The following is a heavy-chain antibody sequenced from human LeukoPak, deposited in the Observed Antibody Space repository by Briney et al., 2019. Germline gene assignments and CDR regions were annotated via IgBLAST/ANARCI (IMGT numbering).Heavy chain of an antibody. D-gene: IGHD4-17*01. CDR3: AKHDYGDYVWIRRYYFDY. CDR2: ISGSGGST. CDR1: GFTFSSYA. V-gene: IGHV3-23*01. J-gene: IGHJ4*02. Sequence: GGSLRLSCAASGFTFSSYAMHWVRQAPGKGLEWVSAISGSGGSTYYADSVKGWFTISRDNSKNTLYLQMNSLRAEDTAVYYCAKHDYGDYVWIRRYYFDYWGQGTLVTVSS.